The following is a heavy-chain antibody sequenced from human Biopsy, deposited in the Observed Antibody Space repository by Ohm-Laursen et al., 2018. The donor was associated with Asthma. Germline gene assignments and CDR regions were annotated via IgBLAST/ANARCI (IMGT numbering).Heavy chain of an antibody. CDR1: GYTFNSAG. J-gene: IGHJ6*02. CDR3: ARAVDYSHYYGIDV. D-gene: IGHD3-10*01. V-gene: IGHV1-18*01. Sequence: ASVKVSCKTSGYTFNSAGITWVRQAPGQGLEWMGWISVYNGNTKVAQKLQDRVTMITDTSTSTAYMELRSLRSDDAAVYFCARAVDYSHYYGIDVWGQRTTVTVS. CDR2: ISVYNGNT.